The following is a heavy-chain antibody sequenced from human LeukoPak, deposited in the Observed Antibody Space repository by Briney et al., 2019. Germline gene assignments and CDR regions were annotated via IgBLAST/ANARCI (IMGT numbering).Heavy chain of an antibody. CDR3: AKNYGSPSRYDFWSGYYYFDY. J-gene: IGHJ4*02. CDR1: GFTFSSYA. D-gene: IGHD3-3*01. Sequence: PGGSLRLSCAASGFTFSSYAMSWVRQAPGKGLEWVSAISGSGGSTYYADSVKGRFTISRDNSKNTLYLQMNSLRAEDTAVYYCAKNYGSPSRYDFWSGYYYFDYWGQGTLVTVSS. CDR2: ISGSGGST. V-gene: IGHV3-23*01.